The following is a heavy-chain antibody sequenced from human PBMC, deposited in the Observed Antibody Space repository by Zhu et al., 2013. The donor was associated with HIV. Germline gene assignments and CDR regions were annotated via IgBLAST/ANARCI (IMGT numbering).Heavy chain of an antibody. D-gene: IGHD3-22*01. J-gene: IGHJ5*02. V-gene: IGHV1-2*02. Sequence: QVQLVQSGAEVKKPGASVKVSCKASGYTFTGYYMHWVRQAPGQGLEWMGWINPNSGGTNYAQRFQGRVTITADESTRTAYMELSTLRSEDTAVYYCIRRAFYYDRSWFDPWGQGTLVTVSS. CDR3: IRRAFYYDRSWFDP. CDR2: INPNSGGT. CDR1: GYTFTGYY.